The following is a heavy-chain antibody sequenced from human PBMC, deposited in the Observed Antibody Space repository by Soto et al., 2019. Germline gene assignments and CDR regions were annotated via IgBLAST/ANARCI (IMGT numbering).Heavy chain of an antibody. CDR3: ARDDVAMVRGVFYGMDV. CDR1: GYTFTSYA. CDR2: INAGNGNT. J-gene: IGHJ6*02. D-gene: IGHD3-10*01. V-gene: IGHV1-3*01. Sequence: QVPLVQSGAEVKKPGASVKVSCKASGYTFTSYAMHWVRQAPGQRLEWMGWINAGNGNTKYSQKFQGRVTITRDTSASTAYMELSSLRSEDTAVYYCARDDVAMVRGVFYGMDVWGQGTTVTVSS.